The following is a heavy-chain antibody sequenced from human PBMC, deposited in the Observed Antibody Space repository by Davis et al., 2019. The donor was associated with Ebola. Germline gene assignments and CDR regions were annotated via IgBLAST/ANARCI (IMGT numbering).Heavy chain of an antibody. D-gene: IGHD1-26*01. V-gene: IGHV1-2*02. CDR1: GYTFTGYY. CDR3: ARDYSPYSGSYYWFDP. J-gene: IGHJ5*02. CDR2: INPNSCGT. Sequence: ASVKVSCKASGYTFTGYYMHWVRQAPGQGLEWMGWINPNSCGTNYAQKFQGRVTMTRDTSISTAYMELSRLRSDDTAVYYCARDYSPYSGSYYWFDPWGQGTLVTVSS.